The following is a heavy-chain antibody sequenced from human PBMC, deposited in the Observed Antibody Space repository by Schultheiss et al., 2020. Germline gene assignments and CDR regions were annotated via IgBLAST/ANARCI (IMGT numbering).Heavy chain of an antibody. Sequence: SETLSLTFTVSGGSISSYYWSWIRQPPGKGLEWIGYIYYSGSTNYNPSLKSRVTISVDTSKNQFSLKLSSVTAADTAVYYCARASPENPYYYDSSGYYLDLWGRGTLVTVSS. CDR2: IYYSGST. CDR3: ARASPENPYYYDSSGYYLDL. J-gene: IGHJ2*01. CDR1: GGSISSYY. D-gene: IGHD3-22*01. V-gene: IGHV4-59*01.